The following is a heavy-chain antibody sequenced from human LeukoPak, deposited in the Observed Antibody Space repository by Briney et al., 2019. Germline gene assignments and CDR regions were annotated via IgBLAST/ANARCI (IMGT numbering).Heavy chain of an antibody. V-gene: IGHV3-23*01. CDR1: GFTFSSYG. J-gene: IGHJ5*02. Sequence: PGGSLRLSCAASGFTFSSYGMHWVRQAPGKGLEWVSAIGGSGGSTYYADSVKGRFTISRDNSKNTLYLQMNSLRAEDTAVYYCAKGDDILTDNWFDPWGQGTLVTVSS. D-gene: IGHD3-9*01. CDR3: AKGDDILTDNWFDP. CDR2: IGGSGGST.